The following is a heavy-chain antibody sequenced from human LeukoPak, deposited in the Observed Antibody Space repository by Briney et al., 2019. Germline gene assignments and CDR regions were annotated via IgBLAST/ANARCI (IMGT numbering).Heavy chain of an antibody. Sequence: SETLSLTCTVSGGSISSSSYYWGWIRQPPGKGLEWIGSIYYSRSTYYNPSLKSRVTISVDTSKNQFSMKLSSVTAADTATYYCARVDSGTWYAVFDYWGQGTLVTVSS. CDR3: ARVDSGTWYAVFDY. CDR2: IYYSRST. J-gene: IGHJ4*02. CDR1: GGSISSSSYY. V-gene: IGHV4-39*07. D-gene: IGHD1-26*01.